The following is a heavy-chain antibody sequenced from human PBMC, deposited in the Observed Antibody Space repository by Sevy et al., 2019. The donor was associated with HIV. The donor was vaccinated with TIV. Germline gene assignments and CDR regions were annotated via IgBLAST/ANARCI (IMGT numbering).Heavy chain of an antibody. CDR3: ARDSGRYYYAFDT. CDR2: MSADTFNT. D-gene: IGHD1-26*01. J-gene: IGHJ3*02. Sequence: ASVKVSCKASGYTFANYGISWVRQAPGQGLEWMGCMSADTFNTNYAQNFQGRVTMTTDTSMTTAYMELSSLRSDDTAMYFSARDSGRYYYAFDTWGQGTMVTVSS. V-gene: IGHV1-18*01. CDR1: GYTFANYG.